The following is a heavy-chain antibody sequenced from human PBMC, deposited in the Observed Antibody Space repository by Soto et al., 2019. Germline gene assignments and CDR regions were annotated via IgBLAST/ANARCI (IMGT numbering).Heavy chain of an antibody. CDR2: VSAGGDMT. Sequence: DVQLLESGGDLVQPGGSLRLSCAASGSTFSSYGMSWVRQAPGKGLGWVSSVSAGGDMTYYSDSVKGRFTISRDNSNNALFLQMNSLRAEDTALYYCARGDRGGSGSPASYYYSGLDVWGQGTTVTVSS. D-gene: IGHD3-10*01. J-gene: IGHJ6*02. V-gene: IGHV3-23*01. CDR1: GSTFSSYG. CDR3: ARGDRGGSGSPASYYYSGLDV.